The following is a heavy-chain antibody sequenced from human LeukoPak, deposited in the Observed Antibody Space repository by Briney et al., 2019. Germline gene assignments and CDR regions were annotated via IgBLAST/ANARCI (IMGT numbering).Heavy chain of an antibody. J-gene: IGHJ4*02. V-gene: IGHV3-23*01. D-gene: IGHD1-26*01. CDR1: RFTFSSPA. Sequence: PGGSLRLSCAASRFTFSSPAMSWVRQAPGKGLEWVSGITYSGGSTYYADSVKGRFTISRDNSKNTLYLQMNSLRAEDTAAYYCAKGGSGNFPFDYWGQGTLVTVSS. CDR3: AKGGSGNFPFDY. CDR2: ITYSGGST.